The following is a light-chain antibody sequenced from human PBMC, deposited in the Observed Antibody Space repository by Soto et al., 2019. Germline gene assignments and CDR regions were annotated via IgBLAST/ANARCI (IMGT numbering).Light chain of an antibody. J-gene: IGLJ1*01. CDR2: DVT. CDR1: SSDVGGYNY. Sequence: QSALTQPASVAGSPGQSITISCTGTSSDVGGYNYVSLYQHHPGKAPKLIIYDVTNRPSGVSNPFSGSKSGNTASLTISALQREDEADYYCRSYTSSNTRQIVFGTGTKVTVL. CDR3: RSYTSSNTRQIV. V-gene: IGLV2-14*03.